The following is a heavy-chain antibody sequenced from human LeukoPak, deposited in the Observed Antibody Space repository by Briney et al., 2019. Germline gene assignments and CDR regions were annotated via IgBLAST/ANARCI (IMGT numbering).Heavy chain of an antibody. J-gene: IGHJ4*02. Sequence: PSETLSLTCTVSGGSISSGRYYWSWIRQPAGKGLEWIGRIYTSGSTNYNPSLKSRVTISVDTSKNQFSLKLSSVTAADTAVYYCAREVVVVPAAPFFDYWGQGTLVTVSS. CDR1: GGSISSGRYY. V-gene: IGHV4-61*02. CDR2: IYTSGST. D-gene: IGHD2-2*01. CDR3: AREVVVVPAAPFFDY.